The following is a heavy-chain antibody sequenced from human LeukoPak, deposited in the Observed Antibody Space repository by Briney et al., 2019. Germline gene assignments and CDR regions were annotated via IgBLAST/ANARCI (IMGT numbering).Heavy chain of an antibody. CDR2: INPNSGGT. Sequence: ASVKVSCKASGYTFTGYYMHWVRQAPGQGLEWMGLINPNSGGTNYAQKFQGRVTVTRDTSITTAYMELSGLRSDDTAVYYCARDPVYYYGSGSLDYWGQGTLVTVSS. D-gene: IGHD3-10*01. J-gene: IGHJ4*02. V-gene: IGHV1-2*02. CDR1: GYTFTGYY. CDR3: ARDPVYYYGSGSLDY.